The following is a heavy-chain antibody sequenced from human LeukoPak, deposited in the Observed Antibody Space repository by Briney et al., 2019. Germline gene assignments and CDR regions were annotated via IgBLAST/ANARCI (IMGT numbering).Heavy chain of an antibody. CDR2: IYYSGST. Sequence: SETLSLTCAVSDGSISSYYWSWIRKPPGKGLEWIGYIYYSGSTNYNPSLKSRVTISVDTSKNQFSLKLSSVTAADTAVYYCARVPPGYYDSSGVLDIWGQGTMVTVSS. CDR1: DGSISSYY. CDR3: ARVPPGYYDSSGVLDI. J-gene: IGHJ3*02. V-gene: IGHV4-59*01. D-gene: IGHD3-22*01.